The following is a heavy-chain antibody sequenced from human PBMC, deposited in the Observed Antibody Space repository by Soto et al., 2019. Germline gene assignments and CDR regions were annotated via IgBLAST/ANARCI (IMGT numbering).Heavy chain of an antibody. V-gene: IGHV3-21*01. Sequence: EVQLVESGGGLVKPGGSLRLSCAASGFTFSSYSMNWVRQAPGKGLEWVSSMSSSSSYIYYADSVKGRLTISRDNAKNSLYPQMNSLRGEDTAVDYCASMPREYSGYDLGYWGQGTLVTVSS. J-gene: IGHJ4*02. CDR1: GFTFSSYS. CDR3: ASMPREYSGYDLGY. CDR2: MSSSSSYI. D-gene: IGHD5-12*01.